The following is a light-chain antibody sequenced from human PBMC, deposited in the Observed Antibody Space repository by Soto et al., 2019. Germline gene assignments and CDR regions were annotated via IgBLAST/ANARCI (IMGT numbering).Light chain of an antibody. V-gene: IGKV3-15*01. CDR1: QSVIRN. CDR3: QQYHYWPRL. CDR2: GAS. Sequence: EIVMTPSPDTLSVSPVARATLSCRASQSVIRNLAWFQQKPGQAPRLLIYGASTRVTGVPARFSGSGSGTEFTLTISSLQSEDVALYYCQQYHYWPRLFGQGTRWIS. J-gene: IGKJ1*01.